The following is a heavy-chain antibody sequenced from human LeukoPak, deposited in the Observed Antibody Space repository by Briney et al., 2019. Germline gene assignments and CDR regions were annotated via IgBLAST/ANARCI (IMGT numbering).Heavy chain of an antibody. CDR3: ARDSYSSGSYYFDY. CDR1: GGSISSYY. J-gene: IGHJ4*02. D-gene: IGHD6-19*01. CDR2: IYYSGST. Sequence: PSETLSLTCTVSGGSISSYYWTWIRQPPGKGLEWIGYIYYSGSTNYNPSLKSRVTISVDTSKNQFSLKLNSVTAADTAVYYCARDSYSSGSYYFDYWGQGTLVTVSS. V-gene: IGHV4-59*01.